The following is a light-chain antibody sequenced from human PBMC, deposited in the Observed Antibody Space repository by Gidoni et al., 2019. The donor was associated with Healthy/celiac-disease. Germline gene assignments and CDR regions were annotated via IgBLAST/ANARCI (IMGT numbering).Light chain of an antibody. CDR2: AAS. Sequence: DIQMTQSPSSLSASVGDRVTITCRARQSISSYLNWYQQKPGKAPKLLIYAASSLQSGVPSRFSGSGSGTDFTLTISSLQPEDFATYDCQQSYSTPSITFGQGTRLEIK. CDR3: QQSYSTPSIT. CDR1: QSISSY. J-gene: IGKJ5*01. V-gene: IGKV1-39*01.